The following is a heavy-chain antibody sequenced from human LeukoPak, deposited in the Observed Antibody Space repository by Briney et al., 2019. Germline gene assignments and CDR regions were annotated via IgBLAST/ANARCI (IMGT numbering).Heavy chain of an antibody. Sequence: VASVKVSCKASGYTFTGYYMHWVRQAPGQGLEWMGWINPNSGGTNYAQKFQGRVTITRDTSISTAYMELSRLRSDDTAVYYCARDLSEYYFDYWGQGTLVTVSS. CDR2: INPNSGGT. J-gene: IGHJ4*02. D-gene: IGHD3-3*02. CDR1: GYTFTGYY. CDR3: ARDLSEYYFDY. V-gene: IGHV1-2*02.